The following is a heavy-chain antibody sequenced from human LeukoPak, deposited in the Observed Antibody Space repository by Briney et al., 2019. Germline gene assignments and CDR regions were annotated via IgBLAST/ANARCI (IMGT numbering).Heavy chain of an antibody. Sequence: GGSLRLTCAASGCTFSSYWMHWVRQAPGKGLVWVSRINSDGSGTIYADSVQGRFTISRDNAKNTVYLQMNSLRAEDTAVYYCACDRDYYDSSGYYNYWGQGTLVTVSS. CDR2: INSDGSGT. CDR1: GCTFSSYW. J-gene: IGHJ4*02. CDR3: ACDRDYYDSSGYYNY. V-gene: IGHV3-74*01. D-gene: IGHD3-22*01.